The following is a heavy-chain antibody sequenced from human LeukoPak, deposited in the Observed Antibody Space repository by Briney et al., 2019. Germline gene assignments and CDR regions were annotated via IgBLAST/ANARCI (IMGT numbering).Heavy chain of an antibody. CDR1: GGTFSSYA. CDR3: ARRSGSGLYDSSGPFDY. D-gene: IGHD3-22*01. Sequence: ASVTVSCKASGGTFSSYAISWVRQAPGQGLEWMGGIIPIFGTANYAQKFQGRVTITADESTSTAYMELSSLRSEDTAVYYCARRSGSGLYDSSGPFDYWGQGTLVTVSS. CDR2: IIPIFGTA. J-gene: IGHJ4*02. V-gene: IGHV1-69*13.